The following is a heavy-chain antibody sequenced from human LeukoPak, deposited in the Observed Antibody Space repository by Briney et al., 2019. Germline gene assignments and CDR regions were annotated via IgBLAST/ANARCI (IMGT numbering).Heavy chain of an antibody. Sequence: SETLSLTCTVSGGSISSSSYYWGWIRQPPGKGLEWIGSIYYSGTTHYNPSLKSRVTISVDTSKNQFSLKLSSVTAADTAVYYCARHAYHDDNSGYYFVYWGQGTLVTVSS. CDR2: IYYSGTT. J-gene: IGHJ4*02. D-gene: IGHD3-22*01. CDR3: ARHAYHDDNSGYYFVY. V-gene: IGHV4-39*07. CDR1: GGSISSSSYY.